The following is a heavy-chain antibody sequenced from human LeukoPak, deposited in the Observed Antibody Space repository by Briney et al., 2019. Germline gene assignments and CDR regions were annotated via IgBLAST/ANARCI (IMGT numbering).Heavy chain of an antibody. Sequence: PGGSLRLSCAASGFTFDDYAMHWVRQAPGKGLEWVSTITWDSADIGYADSVKGRVTISRDNAKNSLYLQMSSLRLEDTALYYCAKDLSPWELLGFDPWGQGTLVTVSS. J-gene: IGHJ5*02. V-gene: IGHV3-9*01. CDR2: ITWDSADI. CDR3: AKDLSPWELLGFDP. D-gene: IGHD1-26*01. CDR1: GFTFDDYA.